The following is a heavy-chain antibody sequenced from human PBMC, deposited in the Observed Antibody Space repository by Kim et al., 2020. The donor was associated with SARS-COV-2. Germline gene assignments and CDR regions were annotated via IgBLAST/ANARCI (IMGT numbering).Heavy chain of an antibody. CDR3: AKEFIFRSNPRGGFDY. V-gene: IGHV3-9*01. D-gene: IGHD3-3*02. Sequence: DAVQGRVTTPRDNAKDSLYLQMNSLRAEDTALYYCAKEFIFRSNPRGGFDYWGQGTLVTVSS. J-gene: IGHJ4*02.